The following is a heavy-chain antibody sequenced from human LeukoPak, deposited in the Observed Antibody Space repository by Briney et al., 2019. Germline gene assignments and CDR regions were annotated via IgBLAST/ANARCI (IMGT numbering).Heavy chain of an antibody. Sequence: PGGSLRLSCAASGFTFSDYYMSWIRQAPGKGLEWVSYISSSGSTIYYADSVKGRFTISRDNAKNSLYLQMNNLRAEDTAVYYCARDLDTAMVPSWDYWGQGTLVTVSS. CDR1: GFTFSDYY. CDR2: ISSSGSTI. J-gene: IGHJ4*02. V-gene: IGHV3-11*01. D-gene: IGHD5-18*01. CDR3: ARDLDTAMVPSWDY.